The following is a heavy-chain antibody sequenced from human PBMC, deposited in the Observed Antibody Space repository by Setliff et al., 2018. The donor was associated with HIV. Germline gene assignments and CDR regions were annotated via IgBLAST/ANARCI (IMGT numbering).Heavy chain of an antibody. D-gene: IGHD2-15*01. Sequence: GGSLRLSCAASGFTFSSYAMHWVRQAPGQGLEWVSVISYDGSNKYYADSVKGRFTISRDNSKNTLYLQMSGLRAEDTAVYYCAKMSCSGGNCYSGSWGQGALVTVSS. CDR3: AKMSCSGGNCYSGS. CDR1: GFTFSSYA. CDR2: ISYDGSNK. J-gene: IGHJ5*02. V-gene: IGHV3-30*04.